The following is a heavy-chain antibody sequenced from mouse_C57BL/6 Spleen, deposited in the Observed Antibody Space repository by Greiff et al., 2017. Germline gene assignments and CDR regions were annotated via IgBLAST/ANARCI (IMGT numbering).Heavy chain of an antibody. D-gene: IGHD1-1*01. J-gene: IGHJ4*01. V-gene: IGHV3-6*01. CDR2: ISYDGSN. CDR1: GYSITSGYY. CDR3: ARDLADYYGSSFYAMDY. Sequence: ESGPGLVKPSQSLSLTCSVTGYSITSGYYWNWIRQFPGNKLEWMGYISYDGSNNYNPSLKNRIPITRDTSKNQFFLKLNSVTTEDTATYYCARDLADYYGSSFYAMDYWGQGTSVTVSS.